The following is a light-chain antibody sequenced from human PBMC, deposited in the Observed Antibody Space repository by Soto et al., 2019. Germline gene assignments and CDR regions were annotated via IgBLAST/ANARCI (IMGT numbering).Light chain of an antibody. V-gene: IGLV1-40*01. Sequence: QSVLTPPPSVSGTPGQTVSISCAGTGSNLGADYDVHWYQQLPGTAPRLLIFGNRVRPSGVPDRFSGSKSGTSASLAITGLQAEDEAIYYCQSYDNSLTTAIFGAGTKLTVL. J-gene: IGLJ2*01. CDR2: GNR. CDR3: QSYDNSLTTAI. CDR1: GSNLGADYD.